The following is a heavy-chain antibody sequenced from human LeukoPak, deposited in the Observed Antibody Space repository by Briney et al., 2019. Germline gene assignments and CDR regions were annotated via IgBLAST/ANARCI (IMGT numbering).Heavy chain of an antibody. V-gene: IGHV3-11*01. Sequence: PGGSLRLSCAASGFTFSDYYMSWIRQAPGKGLEWVSYISSSGSTIHYADSVKGRFTISRDNAKNSLYLQMNSLRAEDTAVYYCARDRVPAAYYFDYWGQGTLVTVSS. CDR1: GFTFSDYY. D-gene: IGHD2-2*01. CDR3: ARDRVPAAYYFDY. CDR2: ISSSGSTI. J-gene: IGHJ4*02.